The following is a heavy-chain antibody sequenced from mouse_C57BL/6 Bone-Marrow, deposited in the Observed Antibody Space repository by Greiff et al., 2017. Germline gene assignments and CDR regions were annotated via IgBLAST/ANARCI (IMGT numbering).Heavy chain of an antibody. CDR1: GFNIKDDY. D-gene: IGHD2-4*01. V-gene: IGHV14-4*01. J-gene: IGHJ4*01. CDR2: IDPENGDT. CDR3: TTGDYDELLAMDY. Sequence: EVQLQQSGAELVRPGASVKLSCTASGFNIKDDYMHWVKQRPEQGLEWIGWIDPENGDTESASKFQGKATITADTSSNTAYLQLSSLTSEDTAVYYCTTGDYDELLAMDYWGQGTSVTVSS.